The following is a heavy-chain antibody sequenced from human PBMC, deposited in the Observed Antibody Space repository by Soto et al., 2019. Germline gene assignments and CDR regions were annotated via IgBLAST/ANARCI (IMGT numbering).Heavy chain of an antibody. CDR3: ATVPWLYGSGSRSPPPHYYYGMDV. CDR1: GYTLTELS. Sequence: QVQLVQSGAEVKKPGASVKVSCKVSGYTLTELSMHWVRQAPGKGLEWMGGFDPEDGETIYAQKFQGRVTMTEDTSTDTADMERSSLRSEDTAVSYCATVPWLYGSGSRSPPPHYYYGMDVWGQGTTVTVSS. D-gene: IGHD3-10*01. V-gene: IGHV1-24*01. CDR2: FDPEDGET. J-gene: IGHJ6*02.